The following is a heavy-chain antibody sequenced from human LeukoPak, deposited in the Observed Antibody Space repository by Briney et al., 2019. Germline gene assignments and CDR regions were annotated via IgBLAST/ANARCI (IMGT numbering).Heavy chain of an antibody. V-gene: IGHV3-30*04. CDR1: GFTFTNYA. CDR3: AKNNDYGGSYWYFDL. Sequence: PGRSLRLSCAASGFTFTNYAMHWVRQAPGKGLEWVAVISYDETNKYYEDSVKGRFTISRDSSKNTLYLQMSSLRDEDTAVYYCAKNNDYGGSYWYFDLWGRGTLVTASS. D-gene: IGHD4-23*01. CDR2: ISYDETNK. J-gene: IGHJ2*01.